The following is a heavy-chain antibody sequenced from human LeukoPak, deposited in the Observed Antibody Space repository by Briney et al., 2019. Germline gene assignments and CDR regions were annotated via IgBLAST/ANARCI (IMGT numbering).Heavy chain of an antibody. CDR3: ATLTGTTDWFDP. CDR1: GFTFSSYS. D-gene: IGHD1-7*01. J-gene: IGHJ5*02. CDR2: ISSSSSYI. V-gene: IGHV3-21*01. Sequence: GGSLRPSCAASGFTFSSYSMNWVRQAPGKGLEWVSSISSSSSYIYYADSVKGRFTISRDNSKNTLYLQMNSLRAEDTAVYYCATLTGTTDWFDPWGQGTLVTVSS.